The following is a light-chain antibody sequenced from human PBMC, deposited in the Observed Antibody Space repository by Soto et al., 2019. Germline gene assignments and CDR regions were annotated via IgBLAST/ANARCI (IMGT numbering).Light chain of an antibody. CDR2: DVS. J-gene: IGLJ2*01. CDR3: RSYTSSSTLVV. V-gene: IGLV2-14*01. CDR1: SSDVGGYNY. Sequence: QSALTQPASVSGSPGQSITISCTGTSSDVGGYNYVSWYQQHPGKAPKLMIYDVSNRPSGVSNRFSGSKSGNTASLTISRRQAEDAADYYCRSYTSSSTLVVFGGGTQLTVL.